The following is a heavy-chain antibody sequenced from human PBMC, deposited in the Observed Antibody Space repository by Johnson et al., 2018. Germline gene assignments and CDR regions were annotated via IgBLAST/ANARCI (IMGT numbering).Heavy chain of an antibody. J-gene: IGHJ6*02. CDR1: GFTFDDYG. CDR3: AKADRYGLYYYYGMDV. D-gene: IGHD4-17*01. V-gene: IGHV3-23*04. Sequence: VQLVQSGGGVVRPGGSLRLSCAASGFTFDDYGMSWVRQAPGKGLEWVSAISGSGGSTYYADSVKGRFTISRDNSKNTLYLQMNSLRAEDTAVSYCAKADRYGLYYYYGMDVWGQGTTVTVSS. CDR2: ISGSGGST.